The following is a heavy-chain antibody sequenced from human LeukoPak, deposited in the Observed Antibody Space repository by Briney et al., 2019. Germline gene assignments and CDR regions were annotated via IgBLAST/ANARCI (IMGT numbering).Heavy chain of an antibody. CDR3: ARDPTGGYRHFDF. CDR2: ISYHVTNK. Sequence: PARSLRLSCAASGFTFTSYAMHWVRHAPGKGLEWVALISYHVTNKYYADSVKGRFTISSDNSTNTLYLQMNSLRTEDTAVYYCARDPTGGYRHFDFWGQGPLVTVSS. V-gene: IGHV3-30-3*01. J-gene: IGHJ4*02. D-gene: IGHD2-8*02. CDR1: GFTFTSYA.